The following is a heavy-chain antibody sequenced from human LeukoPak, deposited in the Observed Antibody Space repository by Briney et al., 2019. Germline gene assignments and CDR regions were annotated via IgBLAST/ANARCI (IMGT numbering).Heavy chain of an antibody. CDR3: AKDAPPYYDSGFDY. CDR2: IQYDGSNK. D-gene: IGHD3-22*01. CDR1: GFTFSSYG. V-gene: IGHV3-30*02. Sequence: GGSLRLSCAASGFTFSSYGMHWVRQAPGKGLEWVAFIQYDGSNKYYADSVKGRFTISRDNSKNTLYLQMNSLRAEDTAVYYCAKDAPPYYDSGFDYWGQGTLVTVSS. J-gene: IGHJ4*02.